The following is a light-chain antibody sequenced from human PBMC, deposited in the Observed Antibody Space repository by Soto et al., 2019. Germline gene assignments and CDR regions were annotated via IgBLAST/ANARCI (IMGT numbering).Light chain of an antibody. CDR2: GAS. J-gene: IGKJ4*01. V-gene: IGKV3-20*01. CDR3: QQYGTLPPT. CDR1: QTVSNTY. Sequence: EFVLTQSPGTLSLSPGERDTLSCRASQTVSNTYLAWYQQKSGQAPKFLIYGASNRATGIPDRFSGSGSGTDFTLTISRLEPEDFAVYYCQQYGTLPPTFGGGTKVEI.